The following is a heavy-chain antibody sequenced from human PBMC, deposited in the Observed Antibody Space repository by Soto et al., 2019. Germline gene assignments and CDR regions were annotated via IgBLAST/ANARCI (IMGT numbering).Heavy chain of an antibody. CDR2: TYYRSKWYN. V-gene: IGHV6-1*01. J-gene: IGHJ4*02. Sequence: SQTLSLTCAISGDSVSSNSAAWNWIRQSPSRGLEWLGRTYYRSKWYNDYAVSVKSRITINPDTSKNQFSLQLNSVTPEDTAVYYCARETGPIYGSGSYYNLYYFDYWGQGTLVTVSS. CDR3: ARETGPIYGSGSYYNLYYFDY. CDR1: GDSVSSNSAA. D-gene: IGHD3-10*01.